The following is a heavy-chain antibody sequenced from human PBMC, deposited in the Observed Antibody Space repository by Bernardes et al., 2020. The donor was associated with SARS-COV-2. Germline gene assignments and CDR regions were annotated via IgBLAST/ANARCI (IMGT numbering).Heavy chain of an antibody. D-gene: IGHD3-22*01. CDR2: ISTSSSYI. V-gene: IGHV3-21*03. CDR3: TSTFYYDSSGDR. Sequence: GGSLRLSCAASGFTFSSYTMNWVRQAPGKGLEWISSISTSSSYISYSDSVRGRFTISRDNAKNSVSLQMNSLKTEDTAVYYCTSTFYYDSSGDRWGQGTLVTVSS. J-gene: IGHJ4*02. CDR1: GFTFSSYT.